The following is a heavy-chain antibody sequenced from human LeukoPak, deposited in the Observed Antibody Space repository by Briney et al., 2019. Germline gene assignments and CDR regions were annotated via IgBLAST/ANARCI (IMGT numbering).Heavy chain of an antibody. CDR2: ISGSGGGT. J-gene: IGHJ4*02. D-gene: IGHD3-16*01. CDR3: AKDRDDSSTLFDS. V-gene: IGHV3-23*01. CDR1: GFTFSSYA. Sequence: GGSLRLSCAVSGFTFSSYAMSWVRRAPGKGLQWVSSISGSGGGTYSADSVKGRFTISRDNSKNTLYLQMNSLRVEDTAVYYCAKDRDDSSTLFDSWGQGSLVTVSS.